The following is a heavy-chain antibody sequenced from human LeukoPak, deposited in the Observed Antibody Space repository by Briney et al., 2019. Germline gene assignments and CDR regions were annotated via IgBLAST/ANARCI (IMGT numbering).Heavy chain of an antibody. Sequence: GGSLRLSCAASGFTFSSYWMHCVRQAPGKGLMWVSRINSDGIITNYADSVKGRFTISRDNAKNTLYLQMNSLRAEDTAVYYCARVRATFSPHFDNWGRGTLVTVSS. CDR3: ARVRATFSPHFDN. D-gene: IGHD5-12*01. CDR1: GFTFSSYW. CDR2: INSDGIIT. J-gene: IGHJ4*02. V-gene: IGHV3-74*01.